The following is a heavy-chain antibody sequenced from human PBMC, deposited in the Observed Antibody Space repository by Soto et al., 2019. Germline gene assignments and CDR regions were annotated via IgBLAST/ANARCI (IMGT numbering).Heavy chain of an antibody. Sequence: SETLSLTCTVSSGSISVTNVFWCWVRHPPGKGLEWIGNVDYSGTAYFSPSLATRVTFHVDTSKNQFSLTLYSVTAADTAVYYCARITGRHLDYWGQGSLVTVS. D-gene: IGHD1-20*01. CDR1: SGSISVTNVF. V-gene: IGHV4-39*01. CDR3: ARITGRHLDY. CDR2: VDYSGTA. J-gene: IGHJ4*02.